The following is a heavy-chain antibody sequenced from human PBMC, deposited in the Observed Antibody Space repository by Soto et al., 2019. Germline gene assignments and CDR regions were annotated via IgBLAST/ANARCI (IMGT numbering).Heavy chain of an antibody. V-gene: IGHV3-23*01. CDR1: GFTFSSYA. Sequence: GGSLRLSCAASGFTFSSYAMSWVRQAPGKGLEWVSAISGSGGSTYYADSVKGRFTISRDNSKNTLYLQMNSLRAEDTAVYYCAKDPVYSGYDWDSVFDYWGQGTLVTVSS. J-gene: IGHJ4*02. D-gene: IGHD5-12*01. CDR3: AKDPVYSGYDWDSVFDY. CDR2: ISGSGGST.